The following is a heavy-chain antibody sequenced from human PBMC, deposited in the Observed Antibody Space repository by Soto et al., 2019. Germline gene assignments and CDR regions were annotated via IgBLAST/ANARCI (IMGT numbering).Heavy chain of an antibody. V-gene: IGHV1-69*01. D-gene: IGHD6-13*01. J-gene: IGHJ6*02. CDR1: GGTFSSYA. Sequence: QVQLVQSGAEVKKPGSSVRVSCKASGGTFSSYAISWVRQAPGQGLEWMGGIIPIFGTENYAQKFQGRVTITADESTSTSYMELSSLRSEDTAVYYCARDRIAGSKYYYGMDVWGQGTTVTVSS. CDR2: IIPIFGTE. CDR3: ARDRIAGSKYYYGMDV.